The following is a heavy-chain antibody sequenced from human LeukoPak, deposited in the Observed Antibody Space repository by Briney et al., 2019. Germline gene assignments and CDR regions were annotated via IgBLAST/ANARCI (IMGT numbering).Heavy chain of an antibody. J-gene: IGHJ6*02. CDR3: AKRGGPGEYQLLRKGYYYGMDV. D-gene: IGHD2-2*01. CDR2: ISGSGGST. Sequence: GGSLRLSCAASGFTFSSYAMSWVRQAPGKGLEWVSAISGSGGSTYYADSVKGRFTISRDNSKNTLYLQMNSLRAEDTAVYYCAKRGGPGEYQLLRKGYYYGMDVWGQGTTVTVSS. V-gene: IGHV3-23*01. CDR1: GFTFSSYA.